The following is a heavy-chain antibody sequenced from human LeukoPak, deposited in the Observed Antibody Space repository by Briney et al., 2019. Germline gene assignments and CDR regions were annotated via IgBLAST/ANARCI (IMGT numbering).Heavy chain of an antibody. J-gene: IGHJ4*02. D-gene: IGHD5-12*01. CDR2: IYSGGST. CDR3: IRYSGYDK. CDR1: GFTVSSKY. V-gene: IGHV3-66*01. Sequence: QSGGSLRLSCAASGFTVSSKYMSWVRQAPGKGLEWVSIIYSGGSTYYADSVKGRFTISRDNSGNTVYLQMNSLRAEDTAVYYCIRYSGYDKWGQGTLVTVSS.